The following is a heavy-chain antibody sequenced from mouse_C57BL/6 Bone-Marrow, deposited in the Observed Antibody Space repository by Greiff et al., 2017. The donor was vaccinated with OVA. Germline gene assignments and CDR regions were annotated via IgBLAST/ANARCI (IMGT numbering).Heavy chain of an antibody. Sequence: QVQLQQPGAELVMPGASVKLSCKASGYTFTSYWMHWVKQRPGQGLEWIGEIDPSDSDTNYNQKFKGKSTLTVDKSSSTAYMQLSSLTSEDSAVYYCARSGYSNSLFAYWGQGTLVTVSA. V-gene: IGHV1-69*01. CDR2: IDPSDSDT. J-gene: IGHJ3*01. CDR3: ARSGYSNSLFAY. D-gene: IGHD2-5*01. CDR1: GYTFTSYW.